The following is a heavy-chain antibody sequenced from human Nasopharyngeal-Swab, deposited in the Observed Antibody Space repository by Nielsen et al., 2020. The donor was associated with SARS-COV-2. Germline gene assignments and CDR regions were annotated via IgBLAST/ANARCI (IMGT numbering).Heavy chain of an antibody. V-gene: IGHV1-69*01. D-gene: IGHD3-10*01. CDR2: IIPIFGTA. Sequence: WVRQAPGQGLEWMGGIIPIFGTANYAQKFQGRVTITADESTSTAYMELSSLRSEDTAVYYCATLWDYGSGLDYWGQGTLVTVSS. CDR3: ATLWDYGSGLDY. J-gene: IGHJ4*02.